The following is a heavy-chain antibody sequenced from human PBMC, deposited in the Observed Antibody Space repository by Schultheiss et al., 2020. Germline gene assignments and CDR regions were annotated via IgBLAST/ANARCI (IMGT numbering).Heavy chain of an antibody. CDR1: GGTFSTYA. CDR2: ISPYNGNT. V-gene: IGHV1-8*02. Sequence: ASVKVSCKASGGTFSTYAISCVRQAPGQGLEWMGWISPYNGNTGYAQKFQGRVTMTRNTSISTAYMELSSLRSEDTAVYYCARDLTIFGVVILDYWGQGTLVTVSS. CDR3: ARDLTIFGVVILDY. J-gene: IGHJ4*02. D-gene: IGHD3-3*01.